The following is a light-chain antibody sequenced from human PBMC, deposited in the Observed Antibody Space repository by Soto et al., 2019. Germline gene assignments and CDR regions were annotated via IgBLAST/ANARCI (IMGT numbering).Light chain of an antibody. V-gene: IGKV3-11*01. CDR3: QQRSSWPLT. CDR1: QSVSRY. CDR2: DAS. J-gene: IGKJ4*01. Sequence: EIVLTHSPATLSLSPCERATLSSRASQSVSRYLAWYQQKPGQAPRLLIYDASNRATGIPARFSGSGSGTDFILTISSLEPEDFAVYYCQQRSSWPLTFGGGTKVDI.